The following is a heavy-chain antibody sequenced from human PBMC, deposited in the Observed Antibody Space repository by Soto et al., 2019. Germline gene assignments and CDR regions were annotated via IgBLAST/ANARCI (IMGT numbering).Heavy chain of an antibody. Sequence: QVQLVQSGAEVKKPGASVKVSCKASGYTFTSYGISWVRQAPGQGLEWMGWISAYNGNTNYAPKLQGRVTMTTDTATTTAYMELRSLRSDYTAVYYCARDWETTVPSEPDYWGQGTLVTVSS. CDR3: ARDWETTVPSEPDY. CDR2: ISAYNGNT. CDR1: GYTFTSYG. D-gene: IGHD4-17*01. J-gene: IGHJ4*02. V-gene: IGHV1-18*01.